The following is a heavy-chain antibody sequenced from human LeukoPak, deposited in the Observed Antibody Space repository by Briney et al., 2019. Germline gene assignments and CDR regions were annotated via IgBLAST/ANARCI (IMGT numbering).Heavy chain of an antibody. V-gene: IGHV1-18*04. Sequence: ASVKVSCKASGYTFISYGFSWVRQAPGQGLEWMGWISTHNGNTNYAQKLQGRVTMTTDTSTSTAYMELRSLRSDDTAVYYCARDPRLLWFGEWGDYWGQGTLVTVSS. CDR3: ARDPRLLWFGEWGDY. CDR2: ISTHNGNT. J-gene: IGHJ4*02. D-gene: IGHD3-10*01. CDR1: GYTFISYG.